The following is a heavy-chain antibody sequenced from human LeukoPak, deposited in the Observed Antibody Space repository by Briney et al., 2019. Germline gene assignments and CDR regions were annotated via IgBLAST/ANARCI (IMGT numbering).Heavy chain of an antibody. CDR1: GGSISSYY. Sequence: PSETLSLTCTVSGGSISSYYWSWIRQPPGKGLEWIGYIYYSGSTNYNPSLKTRVTISVDTSKNQFSLKLSSVTAADTAVYYCARSHYDILTGYYMAADYYYGMDVWGQGTTVTVSS. D-gene: IGHD3-9*01. CDR3: ARSHYDILTGYYMAADYYYGMDV. CDR2: IYYSGST. J-gene: IGHJ6*02. V-gene: IGHV4-59*01.